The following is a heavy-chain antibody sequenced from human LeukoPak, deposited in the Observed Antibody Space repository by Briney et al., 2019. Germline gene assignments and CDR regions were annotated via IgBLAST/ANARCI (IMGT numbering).Heavy chain of an antibody. V-gene: IGHV1-46*01. Sequence: ASVKVSCKASGYTFTSYYMHWVRQAPGQGLEWMGIINPSGGSTSYAQKFQGRVTMTRDTSTSTVYVELSSLRSEDTAVYYCARRLGDGDYVYYFDYWGQGTLVTVSS. J-gene: IGHJ4*02. CDR3: ARRLGDGDYVYYFDY. CDR2: INPSGGST. D-gene: IGHD4-17*01. CDR1: GYTFTSYY.